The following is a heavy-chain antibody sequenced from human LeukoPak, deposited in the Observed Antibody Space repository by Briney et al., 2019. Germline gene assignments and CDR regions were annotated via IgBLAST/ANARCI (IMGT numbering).Heavy chain of an antibody. J-gene: IGHJ3*01. CDR2: VSTTSGKS. CDR3: ARPVHPWGVRDPFDV. CDR1: RYSFIPYA. V-gene: IGHV1-8*01. D-gene: IGHD3-16*01. Sequence: APLKVSCKPSRYSFIPYAVNWVRPAPGQRLEWIGRVSTTSGKSGFRPMFQGRVALNTNIPAEIAYMELHSLASDDRALYCGARPVHPWGVRDPFDVWGQGSMVIVSS.